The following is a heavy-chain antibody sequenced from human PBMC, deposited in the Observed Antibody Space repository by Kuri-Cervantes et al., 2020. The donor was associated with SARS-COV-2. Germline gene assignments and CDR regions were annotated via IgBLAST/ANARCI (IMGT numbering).Heavy chain of an antibody. CDR1: GGTFSSYA. D-gene: IGHD6-6*01. J-gene: IGHJ6*03. V-gene: IGHV1-69*10. Sequence: SVKVSCKASGGTFSSYAISWVRQAPGQGLEWMGGIIPIFGIANYAQKFQGRVTTTADKSTSTAYMELSSLRSEDTAVYYCARSEARYYYYYMDVWGKGTTVTVSS. CDR3: ARSEARYYYYYMDV. CDR2: IIPIFGIA.